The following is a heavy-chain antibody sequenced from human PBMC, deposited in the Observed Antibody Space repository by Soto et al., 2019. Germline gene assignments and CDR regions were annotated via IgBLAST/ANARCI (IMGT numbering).Heavy chain of an antibody. Sequence: QLVQSGAEVKKPGASVRVSCKTSGPTFIAYYIHWVRQAPGQGLEWMGWIDPKSGGTTYEQKFLGRVTKTRDPSINTAYMYLNRLTSDDKAVYYCARVSVDVPEWGQGTIITVSS. D-gene: IGHD5-12*01. CDR2: IDPKSGGT. CDR1: GPTFIAYY. J-gene: IGHJ4*02. CDR3: ARVSVDVPE. V-gene: IGHV1-2*02.